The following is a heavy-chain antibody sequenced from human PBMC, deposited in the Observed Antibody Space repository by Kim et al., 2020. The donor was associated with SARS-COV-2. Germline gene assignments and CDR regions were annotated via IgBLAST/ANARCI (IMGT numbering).Heavy chain of an antibody. CDR2: INWNGGST. J-gene: IGHJ4*02. D-gene: IGHD3-10*01. CDR1: GFTFDDYG. Sequence: GGSLRLSCAASGFTFDDYGMSWVRQAPGKGLEWVSGINWNGGSTGYADSVKGRFTISRDNAKNSLYLQMNSLRAEDTALYHCARRSEILLWFGESYYFDYWGQGTLVTVSS. CDR3: ARRSEILLWFGESYYFDY. V-gene: IGHV3-20*01.